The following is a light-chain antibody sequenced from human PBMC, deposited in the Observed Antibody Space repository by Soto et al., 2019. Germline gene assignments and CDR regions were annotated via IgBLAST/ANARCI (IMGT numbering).Light chain of an antibody. CDR2: GAS. CDR1: QSVRSSY. V-gene: IGKV3-20*01. J-gene: IGKJ3*01. CDR3: QQYGSSPPVT. Sequence: IVLSQSPVPLSLSPGERATISCRASQSVRSSYLAWYQQKPGQAPRLLIYGASSRATGIPDRFSGSGSGTDFTLTISRLEPEDFAVYYCQQYGSSPPVTFGPGTKV.